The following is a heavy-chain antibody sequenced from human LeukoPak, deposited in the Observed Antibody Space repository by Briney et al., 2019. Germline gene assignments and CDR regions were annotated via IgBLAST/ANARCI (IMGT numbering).Heavy chain of an antibody. V-gene: IGHV3-7*05. CDR3: ASWRWGAVLDY. CDR2: IKRDGSEK. Sequence: GGSLTLSCAASGFTFSSYWMSWVRQAPGKGLEWVANIKRDGSEKYYVDSVKGRFTISRDNAKNSLYLQMNSLRAEDTAVYYCASWRWGAVLDYWGQGTLVTVSS. D-gene: IGHD7-27*01. CDR1: GFTFSSYW. J-gene: IGHJ4*02.